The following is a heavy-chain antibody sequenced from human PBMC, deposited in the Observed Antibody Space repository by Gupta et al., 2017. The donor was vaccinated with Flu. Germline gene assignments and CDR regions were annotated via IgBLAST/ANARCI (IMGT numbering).Heavy chain of an antibody. Sequence: QMQLVESGGGEVKFGTSMLLYWSASGLTFSSYGMLLLFQAPATGLGWVADIASDGSHKDYADAVRGRFTISRDNSKNTLSLEMDSLRVEDTAVYYCAKDGPWTASCPYYCYYMDVWGKGTTVTVSS. D-gene: IGHD2-2*01. CDR1: GLTFSSYG. J-gene: IGHJ6*03. CDR3: AKDGPWTASCPYYCYYMDV. CDR2: IASDGSHK. V-gene: IGHV3-30*18.